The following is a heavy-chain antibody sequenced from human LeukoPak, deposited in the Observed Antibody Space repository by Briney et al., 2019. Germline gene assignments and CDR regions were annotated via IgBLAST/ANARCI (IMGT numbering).Heavy chain of an antibody. D-gene: IGHD5-18*01. Sequence: PGGSLRLSCSASGFTFSSYAMHWVRQAPGKGLEWVAVISYDGSNKYYADSVKGRFTISRDNSKNTLYLQMNSLRAEDTAVYYCAKDRGYTYGSMDVWGQGTTVTVSS. J-gene: IGHJ6*02. CDR2: ISYDGSNK. CDR3: AKDRGYTYGSMDV. CDR1: GFTFSSYA. V-gene: IGHV3-30*04.